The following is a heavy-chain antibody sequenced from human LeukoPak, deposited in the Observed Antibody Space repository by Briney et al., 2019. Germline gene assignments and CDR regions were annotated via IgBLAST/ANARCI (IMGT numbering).Heavy chain of an antibody. CDR2: ISAYNGNT. D-gene: IGHD1-14*01. J-gene: IGHJ4*02. CDR1: GYTFTSYG. CDR3: ARDRFLRRPEPADY. Sequence: ASVKVSCKASGYTFTSYGISWVRQAPGQGLEWMGWISAYNGNTNYAQKLQGRVTMTTDTSTSTAYMELRSLRAEDTALYYCARDRFLRRPEPADYWGQGTLVTVSS. V-gene: IGHV1-18*01.